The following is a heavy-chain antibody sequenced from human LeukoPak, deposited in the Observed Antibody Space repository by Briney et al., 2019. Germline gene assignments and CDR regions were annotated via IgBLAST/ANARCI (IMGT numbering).Heavy chain of an antibody. D-gene: IGHD6-13*01. V-gene: IGHV1-69*05. CDR2: IIPIFGTA. J-gene: IGHJ6*03. CDR1: GGTFSSYA. CDR3: ARVRYSSSWPYYYYYYMDV. Sequence: SVTASCKASGGTFSSYAISWVRQAPGQGLEWMGGIIPIFGTANYAQKFQGRVTVTTDESTSTAYMELSSLRSEDTAVYYCARVRYSSSWPYYYYYYMDVWGKGTTVTVSS.